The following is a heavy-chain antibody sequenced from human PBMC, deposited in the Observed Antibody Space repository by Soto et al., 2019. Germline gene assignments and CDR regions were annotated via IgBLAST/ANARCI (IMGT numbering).Heavy chain of an antibody. V-gene: IGHV1-69*01. Sequence: QVPLVQSGAEVKKPGSSVTVSCKASGGTFSSYAIPWVRQAPGQGLEWMGGVIPMYGPAKYAQRFQGRVTITADESTTTVYMELTSLTSQDTAVYYCAGVTSMVRGVIDNWFDPWGHGTLVTVSS. D-gene: IGHD3-10*01. CDR2: VIPMYGPA. J-gene: IGHJ5*02. CDR3: AGVTSMVRGVIDNWFDP. CDR1: GGTFSSYA.